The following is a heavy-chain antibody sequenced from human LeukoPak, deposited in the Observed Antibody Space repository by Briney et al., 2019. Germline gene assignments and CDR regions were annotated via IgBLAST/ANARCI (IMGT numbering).Heavy chain of an antibody. D-gene: IGHD3-16*01. Sequence: HPGGSLRLSCATSGFTFTNYAMNWVRQAPGKGLEWVSAVTGPGDTTYYADSVKGRFFMSREDSKTTVYVQMNSLRAEETAVYYCAKGAEIDLWGQGTLVTVSS. J-gene: IGHJ5*02. CDR2: VTGPGDTT. V-gene: IGHV3-23*01. CDR3: AKGAEIDL. CDR1: GFTFTNYA.